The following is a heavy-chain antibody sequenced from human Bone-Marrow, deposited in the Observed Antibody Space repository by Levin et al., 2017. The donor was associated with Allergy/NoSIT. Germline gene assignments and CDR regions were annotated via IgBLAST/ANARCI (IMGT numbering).Heavy chain of an antibody. CDR1: GGTFSSYA. V-gene: IGHV1-69*06. D-gene: IGHD5-18*01. CDR2: IIPIFGTA. Sequence: KISCKASGGTFSSYAISWVRQAPGQGLEWMGGIIPIFGTANYAQKFQGRVTITADKSTSTAYMELSSLRSEDTAVYYCARSGYSYGRYWYFDLWGRGTLVTVSS. CDR3: ARSGYSYGRYWYFDL. J-gene: IGHJ2*01.